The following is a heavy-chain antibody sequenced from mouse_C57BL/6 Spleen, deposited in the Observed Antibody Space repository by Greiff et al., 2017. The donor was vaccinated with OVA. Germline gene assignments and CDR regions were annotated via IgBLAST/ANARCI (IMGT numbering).Heavy chain of an antibody. CDR1: GYTFTSYW. V-gene: IGHV1-69*01. CDR2: IDPSDSYT. J-gene: IGHJ4*01. Sequence: VQLQQSGAELVMPGASVKLSCKASGYTFTSYWMHWVKQRPGQGLEWIGEIDPSDSYTNYNQKFKGKSTLTVDKSSSTAYMQLSSLTSEDSAVYYCARRRLGGYYAMDYWGQGTSVTVSS. D-gene: IGHD3-3*01. CDR3: ARRRLGGYYAMDY.